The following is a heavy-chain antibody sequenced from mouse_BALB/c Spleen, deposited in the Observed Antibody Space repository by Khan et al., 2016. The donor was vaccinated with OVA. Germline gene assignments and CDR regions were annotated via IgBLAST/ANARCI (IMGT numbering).Heavy chain of an antibody. CDR1: GFNFSNYR. D-gene: IGHD2-4*01. CDR3: SFDYVGYFFV. CDR2: ITVKSDNYGA. Sequence: VPLVETGGGLVRPGNSLKLSCVTSGFNFSNYRMHWLRQPPGKRLEWIAVITVKSDNYGANYAESVKGRFNISRDDSKSSVYLQMNRLREEDTATYYLSFDYVGYFFVLGAGTTFTVSS. V-gene: IGHV13-2*02. J-gene: IGHJ1*01.